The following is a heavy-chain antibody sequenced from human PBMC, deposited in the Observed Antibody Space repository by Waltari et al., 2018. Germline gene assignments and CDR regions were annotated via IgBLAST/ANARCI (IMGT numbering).Heavy chain of an antibody. D-gene: IGHD3-16*01. CDR3: TTDVQQADYV. Sequence: EVQLVESGGGLVKPGGSLRLYCAAYGFTFSNAWMSWVRQAPGKGLEWVGRIKSKTDCRKTGYAAPVKGRFTISREDSKNTLYLQMNSLKTEDTAVYYCTTDVQQADYVWGQGTLVTVSS. J-gene: IGHJ4*02. V-gene: IGHV3-15*01. CDR1: GFTFSNAW. CDR2: IKSKTDCRKT.